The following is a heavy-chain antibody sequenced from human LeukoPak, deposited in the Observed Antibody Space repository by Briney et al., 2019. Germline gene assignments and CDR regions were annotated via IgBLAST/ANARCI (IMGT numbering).Heavy chain of an antibody. D-gene: IGHD6-13*01. Sequence: PSETLSLTCTVSGGSISTYYWTWIRQPPGKRLEWIGYIFYSGSTNYNPSLKSRVTISVDTSKNHFSLQLSSVTAADTAVYYCAREGIAAAAFDYWGQGTLVTVSA. V-gene: IGHV4-59*01. J-gene: IGHJ4*02. CDR2: IFYSGST. CDR3: AREGIAAAAFDY. CDR1: GGSISTYY.